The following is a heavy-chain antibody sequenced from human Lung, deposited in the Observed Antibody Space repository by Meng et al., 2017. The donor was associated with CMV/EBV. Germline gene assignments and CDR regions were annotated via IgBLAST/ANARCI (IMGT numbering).Heavy chain of an antibody. D-gene: IGHD1-26*01. V-gene: IGHV1-18*01. CDR2: INAYNGDT. CDR1: GYTFTNDG. CDR3: ARVEVGITSGDY. Sequence: QAQLVQSGGEGKKPGASVKVSCNASGYTFTNDGITWVRQAPGQGLEWMGWINAYNGDTNYAQTLQGRVTMTTDTSTSTAYMELRSLRSDDTAVYYCARVEVGITSGDYWGQGTLVTVSS. J-gene: IGHJ4*02.